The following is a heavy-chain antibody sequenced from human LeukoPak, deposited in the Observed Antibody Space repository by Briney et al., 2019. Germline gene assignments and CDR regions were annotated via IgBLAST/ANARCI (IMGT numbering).Heavy chain of an antibody. V-gene: IGHV4-34*01. D-gene: IGHD7-27*01. CDR1: GGSFSGYY. J-gene: IGHJ4*02. Sequence: PSETLSLTCAVYGGSFSGYYWSWIRQPPGKGLEWIGEINHSGSTNYNLSLKSRVTISVDTSKNQFSLKLSSVTAADTAVYYCARSPPAKLGIYISWGQGTLVTVSS. CDR2: INHSGST. CDR3: ARSPPAKLGIYIS.